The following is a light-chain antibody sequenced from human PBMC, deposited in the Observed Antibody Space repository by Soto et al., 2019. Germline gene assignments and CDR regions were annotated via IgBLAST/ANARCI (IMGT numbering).Light chain of an antibody. CDR1: HSAYSH. V-gene: IGKV3-15*01. CDR3: QQHANWPRT. CDR2: GPS. J-gene: IGKJ1*01. Sequence: IVITQSPATLSVSPGERATLSCRASHSAYSHLAWYQQRPGQAPRLLMHGPSARATGMPARVSGSGSGTEFTLTISCRQSKDFAIYDSQQHANWPRTFGHGTKVDIK.